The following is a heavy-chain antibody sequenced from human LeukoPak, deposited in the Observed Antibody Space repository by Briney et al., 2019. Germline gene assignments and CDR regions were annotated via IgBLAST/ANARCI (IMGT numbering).Heavy chain of an antibody. CDR2: MNPNSGNT. CDR1: GYTFTSYD. D-gene: IGHD3-3*01. CDR3: ARGGPHRFFGVVIGNYYYYGMDV. J-gene: IGHJ6*02. Sequence: ASVKVSCKASGYTFTSYDINWVRQAPGQGLEWMGWMNPNSGNTGYAQKFQGRVTMTRNTSISTAYMELSSLRSEDTAVYYCARGGPHRFFGVVIGNYYYYGMDVWGQGTTVTVSS. V-gene: IGHV1-8*01.